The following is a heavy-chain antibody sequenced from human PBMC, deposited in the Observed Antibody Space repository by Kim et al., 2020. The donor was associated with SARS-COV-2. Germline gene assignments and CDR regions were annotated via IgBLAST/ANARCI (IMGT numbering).Heavy chain of an antibody. J-gene: IGHJ6*02. V-gene: IGHV3-30-3*01. Sequence: GGSLRLSCAASGFTFSSYAMHWVRQAPGKGLEWVAVISYDGSNKYYADSVKGRFTISIDNSKNTLYLQMNSLRAEDTAVYYCARALYSSCMDVWGQGTTVTVSS. CDR3: ARALYSSCMDV. D-gene: IGHD6-19*01. CDR2: ISYDGSNK. CDR1: GFTFSSYA.